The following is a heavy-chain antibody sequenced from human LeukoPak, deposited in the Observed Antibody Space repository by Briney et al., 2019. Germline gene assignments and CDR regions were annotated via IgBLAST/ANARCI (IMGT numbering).Heavy chain of an antibody. J-gene: IGHJ1*01. Sequence: PGGSLRLSCSASGFTLSSFPMHWVRQAPGKGLEYVSAITTNGGSTYYADSVKGRFTISRDNAKNSLYLQMNSLRAEDTAVYYCTSYRAEYFLHWGQGTLVTVSS. CDR1: GFTLSSFP. V-gene: IGHV3-64*04. CDR2: ITTNGGST. CDR3: TSYRAEYFLH.